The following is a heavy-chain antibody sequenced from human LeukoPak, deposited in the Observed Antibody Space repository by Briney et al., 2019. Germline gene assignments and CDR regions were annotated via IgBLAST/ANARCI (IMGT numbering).Heavy chain of an antibody. CDR3: ARDRGGPLTQRYYYYYMDV. D-gene: IGHD1-14*01. Sequence: GGSLRLSCAASGFTFSSYSMNWVLQAPGKGLEWVSSISSSSSYIYYADSVKGRFTISRDNAKNSLYLQMNSLRAEDTAVYYCARDRGGPLTQRYYYYYMDVWGKGTTVTVSS. CDR1: GFTFSSYS. CDR2: ISSSSSYI. J-gene: IGHJ6*03. V-gene: IGHV3-21*01.